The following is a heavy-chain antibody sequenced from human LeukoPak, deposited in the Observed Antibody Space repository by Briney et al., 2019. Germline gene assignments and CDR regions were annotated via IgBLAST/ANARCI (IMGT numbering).Heavy chain of an antibody. CDR3: AREGGSGSYCVDV. J-gene: IGHJ6*04. Sequence: GGSLRLSCAASGFTFSSSWMSWVRQAPGKGLEWVGNIQPDGSEQYPVDSVKGRFTISRDNAKNSLYLQMNSLRAEDTAVYYCAREGGSGSYCVDVWGKGTTVTISS. D-gene: IGHD3-10*01. V-gene: IGHV3-7*03. CDR1: GFTFSSSW. CDR2: IQPDGSEQ.